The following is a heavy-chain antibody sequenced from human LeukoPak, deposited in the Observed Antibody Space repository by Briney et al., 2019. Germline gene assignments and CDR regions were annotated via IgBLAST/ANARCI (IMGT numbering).Heavy chain of an antibody. CDR2: ITGSGGST. Sequence: ETGGSLRLSCAASGFTFSNYAMSWVRQAPGKGLERVSGITGSGGSTYYADSVKGRFTISRDNSKHTLDLQMNSLRAEDTAKYFCAKVLRGTYYYFDYWGLGTLVTVSS. CDR1: GFTFSNYA. D-gene: IGHD1-26*01. J-gene: IGHJ4*02. CDR3: AKVLRGTYYYFDY. V-gene: IGHV3-23*01.